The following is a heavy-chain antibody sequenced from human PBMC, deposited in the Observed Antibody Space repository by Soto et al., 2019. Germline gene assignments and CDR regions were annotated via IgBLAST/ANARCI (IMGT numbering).Heavy chain of an antibody. CDR1: GFTFSSYG. CDR2: IWYDGSNK. J-gene: IGHJ6*02. CDR3: ARDRAIFGVVIKKNYYYGMDV. D-gene: IGHD3-3*01. V-gene: IGHV3-33*01. Sequence: GGSLRLSCAASGFTFSSYGMHWVRQAPGKGLEWVAVIWYDGSNKYYADSVKGRFTISRDNSKNTLDLQMNSLRAEDTAGYYCARDRAIFGVVIKKNYYYGMDVWGQGTTVTVSS.